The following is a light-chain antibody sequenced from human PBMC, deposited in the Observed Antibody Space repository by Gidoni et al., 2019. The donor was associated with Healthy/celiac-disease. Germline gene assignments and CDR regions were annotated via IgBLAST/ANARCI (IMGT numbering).Light chain of an antibody. J-gene: IGKJ1*01. CDR2: AAS. Sequence: DIQMTQSPSSLSSSIGDRVTITCRASQNISSYLNWYQQKPGKAPKLLIYAASSLQSGVPSRFSGSGSGTDFTLTISSLQPEDFATYYCQQSYSNPRTFGQGTKVEIK. CDR3: QQSYSNPRT. V-gene: IGKV1-39*01. CDR1: QNISSY.